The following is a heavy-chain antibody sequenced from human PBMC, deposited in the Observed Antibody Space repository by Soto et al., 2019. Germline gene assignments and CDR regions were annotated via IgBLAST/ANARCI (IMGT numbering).Heavy chain of an antibody. CDR3: AKGLLAIVGTTLPRDAFNI. V-gene: IGHV3-30*18. Sequence: GGSLRLSCAASGFSFTTYVMHWVRQAPGKGLEWVAVISHDGSYKYYGDAVKGRFTISGDTSKNAVYLEMNSLRPEDTAVYYCAKGLLAIVGTTLPRDAFNIWGQGTMVTVSS. J-gene: IGHJ3*02. D-gene: IGHD1-26*01. CDR1: GFSFTTYV. CDR2: ISHDGSYK.